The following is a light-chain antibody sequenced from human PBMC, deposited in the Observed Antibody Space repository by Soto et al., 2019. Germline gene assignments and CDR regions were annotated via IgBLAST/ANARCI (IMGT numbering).Light chain of an antibody. CDR3: QQYNNRPRT. V-gene: IGKV3-15*01. Sequence: EIVITQSPATLSVSPGEGATLSCRASYSVSTNLAWYQQTPGQAPRLLIYGASTRDTGIPARFSGTRFGTECTLPISRLQPGDSAVYSCQQYNNRPRTFGPGTKVDIK. J-gene: IGKJ1*01. CDR2: GAS. CDR1: YSVSTN.